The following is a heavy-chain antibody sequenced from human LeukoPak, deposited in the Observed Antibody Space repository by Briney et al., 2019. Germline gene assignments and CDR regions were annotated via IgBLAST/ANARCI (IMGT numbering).Heavy chain of an antibody. J-gene: IGHJ4*02. V-gene: IGHV1-69*05. CDR3: ARNYGGNAGYFDY. D-gene: IGHD4-23*01. CDR2: IIPIFGTA. Sequence: GASVKVSCKASGGTFSSYAISWVRQAPGQGLEWMGGIIPIFGTANYAQKFQGRVTITTDESTSTAYMELSSLRSEDTAVYYCARNYGGNAGYFDYWGQGTLVTVSS. CDR1: GGTFSSYA.